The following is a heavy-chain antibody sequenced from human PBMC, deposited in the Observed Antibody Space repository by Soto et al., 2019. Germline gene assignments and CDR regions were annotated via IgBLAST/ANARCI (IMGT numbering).Heavy chain of an antibody. V-gene: IGHV3-7*01. CDR1: GFTFSSYW. J-gene: IGHJ5*02. CDR2: IKQDGSEK. D-gene: IGHD2-21*01. Sequence: EVQLVESGGGLVQPGGSLRLSCTASGFTFSSYWMSWVRQAPGRGLEWLANIKQDGSEKYYVDSVKGRFTISRDNAKNSLYLQLDSLRAEDTAVYYCAIPDRSSGGGGYTWGQGALVTVSS. CDR3: AIPDRSSGGGGYT.